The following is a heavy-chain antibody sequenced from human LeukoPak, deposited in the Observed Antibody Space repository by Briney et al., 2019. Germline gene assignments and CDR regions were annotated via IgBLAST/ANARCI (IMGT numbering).Heavy chain of an antibody. CDR2: INHSGST. J-gene: IGHJ4*02. D-gene: IGHD2-21*01. CDR1: GGSFSGYY. Sequence: SETLSLTCAVYGGSFSGYYWSWIRQPPGKGLEWIGEINHSGSTNYNPSLKSRVTISVDTSKNQFSLKLSSVTAADTAVYYCARGGKYHRIPPRFDHWGQGTLVTVSS. V-gene: IGHV4-34*01. CDR3: ARGGKYHRIPPRFDH.